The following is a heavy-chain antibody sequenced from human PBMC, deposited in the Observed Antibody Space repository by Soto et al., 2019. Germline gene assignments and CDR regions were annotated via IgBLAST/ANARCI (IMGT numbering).Heavy chain of an antibody. CDR2: IYYSGTS. V-gene: IGHV4-39*01. CDR1: GGSISTSAYY. Sequence: PSETLSLTCTVSGGSISTSAYYWGWIRQPPGKGLEWIGTIYYSGTSYHNPSLKSRVTISVDTSKNQFSLKLSSVTAADTAVYYCARQLRGLRIYYGMDVWGQGTTVTVSS. D-gene: IGHD3-16*01. J-gene: IGHJ6*02. CDR3: ARQLRGLRIYYGMDV.